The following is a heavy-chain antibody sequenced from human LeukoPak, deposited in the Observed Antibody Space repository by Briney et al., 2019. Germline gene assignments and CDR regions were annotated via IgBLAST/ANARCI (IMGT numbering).Heavy chain of an antibody. J-gene: IGHJ6*03. CDR2: IIPIFGTA. V-gene: IGHV1-69*05. CDR3: ARGRYCSSTSCYSSYYMDV. CDR1: GGTFSSYA. D-gene: IGHD2-2*01. Sequence: ASVKVSCKASGGTFSSYAISWVRQAPGQGLEWMGGIIPIFGTANYAQKFQGRVTITTDESTSTAYMELSSLRSEDTAVYYCARGRYCSSTSCYSSYYMDVWGKGTTVTVSS.